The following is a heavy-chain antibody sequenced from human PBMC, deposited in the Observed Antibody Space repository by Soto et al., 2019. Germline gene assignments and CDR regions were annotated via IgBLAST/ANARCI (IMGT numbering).Heavy chain of an antibody. Sequence: GGSLRLSCTASGFTFSSYWMSWVRQPPGKGLGWVANIKEDGSGKYYVDSVKGRFSISRDNARSSLYLQMNSLRVEDTAVYYCVRVGRLGGYWGQGTLVTVSS. D-gene: IGHD3-16*01. CDR1: GFTFSSYW. CDR3: VRVGRLGGY. V-gene: IGHV3-7*03. J-gene: IGHJ4*02. CDR2: IKEDGSGK.